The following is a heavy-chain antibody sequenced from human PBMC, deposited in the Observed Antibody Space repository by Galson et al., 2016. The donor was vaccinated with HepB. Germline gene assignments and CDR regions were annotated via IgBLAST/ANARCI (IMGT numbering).Heavy chain of an antibody. CDR1: GYILTDYG. V-gene: IGHV1-18*01. CDR2: LSAITGNT. J-gene: IGHJ4*02. D-gene: IGHD6-13*01. CDR3: ARDSGSSRSY. Sequence: SVKVSCKASGYILTDYGISWVRQAPGQGLEWTGWLSAITGNTKYAQKVQGRVTMTADTSTNTAYMELRTLGFENTAVYYCARDSGSSRSYWGQGTLGTRSS.